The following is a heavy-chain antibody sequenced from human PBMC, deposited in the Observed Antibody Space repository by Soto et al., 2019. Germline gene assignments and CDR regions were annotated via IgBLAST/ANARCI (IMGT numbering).Heavy chain of an antibody. CDR3: AKDLGRYFDSYAFYI. J-gene: IGHJ3*02. CDR2: ISYDGSNK. Sequence: QVQLVESGGGVVQPGRSLRLSCAASGFTFSSYGMHWVRQAPGKGLEWVAVISYDGSNKYYADSVKGRFTISRDNSKNTLYLHMNSLRAEDKAVDYCAKDLGRYFDSYAFYIWCQGTMVTVSS. V-gene: IGHV3-30*18. CDR1: GFTFSSYG. D-gene: IGHD3-9*01.